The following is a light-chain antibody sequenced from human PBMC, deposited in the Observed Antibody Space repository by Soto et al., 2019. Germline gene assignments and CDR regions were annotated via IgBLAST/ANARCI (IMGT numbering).Light chain of an antibody. J-gene: IGLJ1*01. CDR2: DNN. Sequence: QSVLTQPPSVSAAPGQKVIISCSGSSFNIGNNYVSWYQQLPGTAPKLLIYDNNKRPSGIPDRFSGSKSGTSATLATTGLQTADEADYYCGAWESSLNPYVFGTGTKVTVL. CDR1: SFNIGNNY. CDR3: GAWESSLNPYV. V-gene: IGLV1-51*01.